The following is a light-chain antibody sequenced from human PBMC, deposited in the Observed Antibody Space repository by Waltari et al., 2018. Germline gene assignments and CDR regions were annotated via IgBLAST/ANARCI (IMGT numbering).Light chain of an antibody. V-gene: IGLV2-23*01. CDR1: STDLGSSTL. CDR3: FSYADGRSLV. CDR2: EGP. J-gene: IGLJ2*01. Sequence: QSALTQPASVSGSPGQSITISCTGSSTDLGSSTLVSWYQHHPDKAPKLLIYEGPERPSGISHRLSGSKPGNPACLTIAHLQAEDEADYYCFSYADGRSLVFGGGTKLTVL.